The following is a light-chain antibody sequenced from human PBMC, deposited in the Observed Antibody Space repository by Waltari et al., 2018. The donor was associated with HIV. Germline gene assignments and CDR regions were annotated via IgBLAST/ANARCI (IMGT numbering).Light chain of an antibody. CDR2: WAS. Sequence: DIVMTQSPDSLAVSLVARATINCKSSQSVLYSSNNKNYLAWYQQKPGQPPKLLISWASTRESGVPDRFSGSGSGTDFTLTISSLQAEDVAVYYCQQYYSTLTFGGGTKVEIK. CDR3: QQYYSTLT. CDR1: QSVLYSSNNKNY. J-gene: IGKJ4*01. V-gene: IGKV4-1*01.